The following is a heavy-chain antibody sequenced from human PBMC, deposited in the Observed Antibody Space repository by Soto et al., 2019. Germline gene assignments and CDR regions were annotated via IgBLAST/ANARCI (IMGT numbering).Heavy chain of an antibody. CDR1: GFTFSNAW. V-gene: IGHV3-15*01. CDR2: IKSKTDGGTT. CDR3: IRSYTASYYYYGMGV. Sequence: PGGSLRLSCAASGFTFSNAWMSWVRQAPGKGLEWVGRIKSKTDGGTTDYAAPVKGRFTISRDDSKNTLYLQMNSLKTEDTAVYYCIRSYTASYYYYGMGVWGQGTTVTVSS. D-gene: IGHD2-2*02. J-gene: IGHJ6*02.